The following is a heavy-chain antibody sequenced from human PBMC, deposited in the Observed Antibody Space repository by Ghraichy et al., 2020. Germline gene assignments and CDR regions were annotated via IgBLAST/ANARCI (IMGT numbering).Heavy chain of an antibody. Sequence: SGTLSLICTVSGGSIGGSGYYCDWVRQPPGKGLEWIGSVYYSGTTYYNPSLKSRVKMSVDTSMSHFSLNLTSVTAADTAVYYCARRGGQTSYYDSSGYYYGSWGQGILVTVSS. CDR1: GGSIGGSGYY. CDR2: VYYSGTT. V-gene: IGHV4-39*02. D-gene: IGHD3-22*01. J-gene: IGHJ4*02. CDR3: ARRGGQTSYYDSSGYYYGS.